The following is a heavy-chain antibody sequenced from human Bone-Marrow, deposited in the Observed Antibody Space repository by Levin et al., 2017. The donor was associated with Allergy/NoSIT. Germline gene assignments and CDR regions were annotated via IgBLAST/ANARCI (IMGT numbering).Heavy chain of an antibody. J-gene: IGHJ3*02. CDR2: IYYSGST. CDR1: GGSISSYY. Sequence: SETLSLTCTVSGGSISSYYWSWIRQPPGKGLEWIGYIYYSGSTNYNPSLKSRVTISVDTSKNQFSLKLSSVTAADTAVYYCARASRNYYDSSGYARAFDIWGQGTMVTVSS. CDR3: ARASRNYYDSSGYARAFDI. V-gene: IGHV4-59*01. D-gene: IGHD3-22*01.